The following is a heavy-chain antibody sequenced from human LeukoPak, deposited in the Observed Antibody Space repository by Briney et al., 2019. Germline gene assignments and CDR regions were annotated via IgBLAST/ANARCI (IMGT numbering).Heavy chain of an antibody. Sequence: GRSLRLSCAASGFTFSSYGMHWVRQAPGKGLEWVAVIWYDGSNKYHADSVKGRFTISRDNSKNTLYLQMNSLRAEDTAVYYCARDYYSSSWYLFDYWGQGTLVTVSS. D-gene: IGHD6-13*01. CDR1: GFTFSSYG. J-gene: IGHJ4*02. V-gene: IGHV3-33*01. CDR3: ARDYYSSSWYLFDY. CDR2: IWYDGSNK.